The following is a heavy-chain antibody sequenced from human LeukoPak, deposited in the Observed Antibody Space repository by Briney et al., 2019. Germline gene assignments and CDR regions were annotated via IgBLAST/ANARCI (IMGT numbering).Heavy chain of an antibody. CDR3: ARVTRTYDILTGYPNRHFDY. J-gene: IGHJ4*02. D-gene: IGHD3-9*01. CDR1: GFTFSSYS. CDR2: ISSSSSTI. V-gene: IGHV3-48*02. Sequence: GGSLRLSCAASGFTFSSYSMNWVRQAPGKGLEWVSYISSSSSTIYYADSVKGRFTISRDNAKNSLYLQMNSLRDEDTAVYYCARVTRTYDILTGYPNRHFDYWGQGTLVTVSS.